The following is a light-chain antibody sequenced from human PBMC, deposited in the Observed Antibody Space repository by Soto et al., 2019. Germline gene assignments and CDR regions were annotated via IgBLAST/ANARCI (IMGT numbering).Light chain of an antibody. CDR2: GNT. Sequence: QSVLTQPPSVSGAPGQRVTISCTGSSSNIGAGYDVHWYQQLPETAPKLLIYGNTNRPSGVPDRFSGSKSGTSASLAITGRQADEVAGYCCQAYDNSLSGLVFGGGTQRTVL. J-gene: IGLJ3*02. V-gene: IGLV1-40*01. CDR3: QAYDNSLSGLV. CDR1: SSNIGAGYD.